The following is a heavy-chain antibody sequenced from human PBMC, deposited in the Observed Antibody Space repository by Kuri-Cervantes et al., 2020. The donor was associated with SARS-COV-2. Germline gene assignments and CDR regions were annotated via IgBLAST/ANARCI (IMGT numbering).Heavy chain of an antibody. D-gene: IGHD3-16*02. J-gene: IGHJ4*02. CDR3: ARSYYDYIWGSYRPEALDC. CDR1: GYTFSDYY. CDR2: ISYDGSNK. V-gene: IGHV3-30-3*01. Sequence: GESLKISCAASGYTFSDYYMSWIRQAPGKGLEWVAVISYDGSNKYYADSVKGRFTISRDNSKNTLYLQMNSLRAEDTAVYYCARSYYDYIWGSYRPEALDCWGQGTLVTVSS.